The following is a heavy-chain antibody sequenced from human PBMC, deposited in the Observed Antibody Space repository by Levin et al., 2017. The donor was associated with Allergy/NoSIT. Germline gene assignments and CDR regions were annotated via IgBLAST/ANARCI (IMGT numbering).Heavy chain of an antibody. D-gene: IGHD5-18*01. CDR3: ARRGNTLEWFDP. CDR2: IYPGDSDT. CDR1: GYDFTTYW. V-gene: IGHV5-51*01. Sequence: GESLKISCQGSGYDFTTYWIAWVRQMPGKGLEWMGIIYPGDSDTRYNPSFQGQVTISADKSISTVSLQWSSLKASDTAIYYCARRGNTLEWFDPWGQGTLVIVSS. J-gene: IGHJ5*02.